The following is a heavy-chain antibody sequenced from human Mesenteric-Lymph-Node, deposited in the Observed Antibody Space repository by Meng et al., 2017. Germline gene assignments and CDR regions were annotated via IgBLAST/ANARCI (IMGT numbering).Heavy chain of an antibody. CDR3: TTLYGDSIS. D-gene: IGHD4-17*01. J-gene: IGHJ4*02. CDR2: IYHSGRT. CDR1: GGSIRNEQW. V-gene: IGHV4-4*02. Sequence: QACGPGLVKPSGTLSFTSDVSGGSIRNEQWWSWVRQAPGKGLEWIGEIYHSGRTNYNPSVKSRVSMSVDKSQNHFSLRLSSVTAADTAVYYCTTLYGDSISWGQGTLVTVSS.